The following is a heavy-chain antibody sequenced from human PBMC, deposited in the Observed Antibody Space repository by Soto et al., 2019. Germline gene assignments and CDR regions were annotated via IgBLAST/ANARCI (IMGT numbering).Heavy chain of an antibody. CDR2: ISYDGSNK. Sequence: GGSLRLSCAASGFTFSSYGMHWVRQAPGKGLEWVAVISYDGSNKYYADSVKGRFTISRDNSKNTLYLQMNSLRAEDTAVYYCAKGVTTFGVGWFDPWGQGTLVTVSS. D-gene: IGHD3-3*01. CDR1: GFTFSSYG. V-gene: IGHV3-30*18. CDR3: AKGVTTFGVGWFDP. J-gene: IGHJ5*02.